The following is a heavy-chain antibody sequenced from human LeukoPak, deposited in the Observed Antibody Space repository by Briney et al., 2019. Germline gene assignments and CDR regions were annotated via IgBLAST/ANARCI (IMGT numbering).Heavy chain of an antibody. Sequence: GEINHSGSTNYNPSLKSRVTISVDTSKNQFSLKLSSVTAADTAVYYCARGGRIQLWPGYDYWGQGTLVTVSS. D-gene: IGHD5-18*01. V-gene: IGHV4-34*01. J-gene: IGHJ4*02. CDR3: ARGGRIQLWPGYDY. CDR2: INHSGST.